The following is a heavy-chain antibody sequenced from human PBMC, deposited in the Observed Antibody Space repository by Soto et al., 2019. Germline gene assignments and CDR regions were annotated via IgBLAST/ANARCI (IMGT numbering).Heavy chain of an antibody. CDR3: ARVGGGCRGGSCYDYYYYGMNV. D-gene: IGHD2-15*01. CDR2: INPNSGGT. V-gene: IGHV1-2*02. CDR1: GYTFTGYY. Sequence: ASVKVSCKASGYTFTGYYMHWVRQAPGQGLEWMGWINPNSGGTNYAQKFQGRVTITADESTSTAYMELSSLRPEDTAVYYCARVGGGCRGGSCYDYYYYGMNVWGQGTTVTVSS. J-gene: IGHJ6*02.